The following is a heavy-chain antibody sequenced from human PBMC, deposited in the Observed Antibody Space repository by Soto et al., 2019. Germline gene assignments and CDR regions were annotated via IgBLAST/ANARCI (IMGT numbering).Heavy chain of an antibody. D-gene: IGHD2-8*02. Sequence: PSETLSLTCAVYGGSFSGYYWTWIRQPPGTGLEWIGEINHSGSTNYNPSLKSRVTISVDTSKNQFSLKLTSVTAADTAVYYCARDKITGLFDYWGQGNLVTLSS. J-gene: IGHJ4*02. CDR2: INHSGST. V-gene: IGHV4-34*01. CDR3: ARDKITGLFDY. CDR1: GGSFSGYY.